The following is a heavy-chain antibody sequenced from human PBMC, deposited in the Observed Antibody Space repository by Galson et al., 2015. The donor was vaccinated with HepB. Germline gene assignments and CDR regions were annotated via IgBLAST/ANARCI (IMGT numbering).Heavy chain of an antibody. CDR3: ARVVSNSWYTNWFDP. D-gene: IGHD6-13*01. Sequence: SLRLSCAASGFTFDDYAMHWVRQAPGKGLEWVSSISSSSSYIYYADSVKGRFTISRDNAKNSLYLQMNSLRAEDTAVYYCARVVSNSWYTNWFDPWGQGTLVTVSS. J-gene: IGHJ5*02. CDR2: ISSSSSYI. V-gene: IGHV3-21*01. CDR1: GFTFDDYA.